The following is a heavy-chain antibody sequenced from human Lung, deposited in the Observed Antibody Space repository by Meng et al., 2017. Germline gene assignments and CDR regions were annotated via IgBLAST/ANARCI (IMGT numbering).Heavy chain of an antibody. CDR2: INAGNGNT. V-gene: IGHV1-3*01. Sequence: QVQLVQSGAEVKKSGASVKVFCKASGYTFTNYSMHWVRQAPGQRLEWMGWINAGNGNTKYSQKFQGRVAITRDTSESTAYMELSSLRSEDTAVYYCARSKSIAAAGGYWGQGTLVTVSS. CDR3: ARSKSIAAAGGY. D-gene: IGHD6-13*01. CDR1: GYTFTNYS. J-gene: IGHJ4*02.